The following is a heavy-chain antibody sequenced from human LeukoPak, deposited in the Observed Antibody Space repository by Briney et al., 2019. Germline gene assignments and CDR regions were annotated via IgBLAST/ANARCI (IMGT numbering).Heavy chain of an antibody. J-gene: IGHJ3*02. CDR1: GYTLTELS. V-gene: IGHV1-24*01. CDR3: ATGNPAASDAFDI. D-gene: IGHD2-2*01. CDR2: FDPEDGET. Sequence: ASVNVSCKVSGYTLTELSMHWVRQAPGKGLEWMGGFDPEDGETIYAQKFQGRVTMTEDTSTDTAYMELSSLRSEDTAVYYCATGNPAASDAFDIWGQGTMVTVSS.